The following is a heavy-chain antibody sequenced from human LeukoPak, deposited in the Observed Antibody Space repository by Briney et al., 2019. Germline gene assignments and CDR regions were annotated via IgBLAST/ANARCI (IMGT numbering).Heavy chain of an antibody. Sequence: PGESLQISCQGSGYIFTSYWIGWVRQLPGRGLEWMGIIYPGDSDTRYSPSFQGQVTTSADKSISTAYLQWSSLKASDTAMYYCARHSSSSAEYFQHWGQGTLVTVSS. CDR1: GYIFTSYW. CDR2: IYPGDSDT. V-gene: IGHV5-51*01. J-gene: IGHJ1*01. D-gene: IGHD6-6*01. CDR3: ARHSSSSAEYFQH.